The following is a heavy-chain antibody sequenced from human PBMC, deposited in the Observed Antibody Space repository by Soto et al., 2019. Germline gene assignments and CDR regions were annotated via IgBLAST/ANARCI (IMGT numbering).Heavy chain of an antibody. V-gene: IGHV1-46*01. Sequence: ASVKVSCKASGYTFTSYYMHWVRQAHGQGLEWMGIINPSGGSTSYAQKFQGRVTMTRDTSISTAYMELSRLRSDDTAVYYCARDFYGDYLNSDYYGMDVWGQGTTVTVSS. J-gene: IGHJ6*02. CDR3: ARDFYGDYLNSDYYGMDV. CDR1: GYTFTSYY. CDR2: INPSGGST. D-gene: IGHD4-17*01.